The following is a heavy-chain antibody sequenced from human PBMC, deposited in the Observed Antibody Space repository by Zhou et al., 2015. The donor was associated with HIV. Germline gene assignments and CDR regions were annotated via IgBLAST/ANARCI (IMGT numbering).Heavy chain of an antibody. CDR2: INQHGTET. CDR1: GFTFSNYW. CDR3: ARAIKGYCDTGSCHWNSNYFYYNMDV. D-gene: IGHD2-15*01. Sequence: EVQMVESGGGLVQPGGSLTVFCRGSGFTFSNYWMTWVRQRPGKGLQWVANINQHGTETSYVDSVKGRFIISRDNADKSLFLHMTTLTVYDTAVYYCARAIKGYCDTGSCHWNSNYFYYNMDVWGIGTTVTVSS. V-gene: IGHV3-7*01. J-gene: IGHJ6*03.